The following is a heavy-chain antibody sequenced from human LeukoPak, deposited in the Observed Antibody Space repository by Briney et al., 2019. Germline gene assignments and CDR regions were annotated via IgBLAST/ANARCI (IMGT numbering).Heavy chain of an antibody. D-gene: IGHD3-22*01. Sequence: ASVTVSFKSSGYTFTRYYMHWLRQAPGQGLEWKGIISPSGDTTSYAQRFQGRVTMTRDTSTRTVYLDLSSLRSEDTAVYYCARGRDYYAITGYHNWFDAWGQGTLVTVSS. V-gene: IGHV1-46*01. CDR3: ARGRDYYAITGYHNWFDA. CDR2: ISPSGDTT. J-gene: IGHJ5*02. CDR1: GYTFTRYY.